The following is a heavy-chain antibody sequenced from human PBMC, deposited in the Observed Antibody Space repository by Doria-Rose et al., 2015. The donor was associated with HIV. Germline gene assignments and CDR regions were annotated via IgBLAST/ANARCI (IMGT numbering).Heavy chain of an antibody. CDR2: ILSDDER. J-gene: IGHJ4*02. V-gene: IGHV2-26*01. CDR1: GVSHSSPGMG. Sequence: QITLKESGPVLVKPTETLTLTCTVSGVSHSSPGMGVSWIRQPPGKALEWRANILSDDERSYKTSLHSRHTISRGTSKSQVVLTMTDMDPVDTATYYCARIKSSRWYHKYYFDFWGQGTLVIVSA. D-gene: IGHD6-13*01. CDR3: ARIKSSRWYHKYYFDF.